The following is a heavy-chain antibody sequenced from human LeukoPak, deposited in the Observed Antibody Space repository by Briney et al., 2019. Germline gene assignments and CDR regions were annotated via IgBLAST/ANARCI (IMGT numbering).Heavy chain of an antibody. D-gene: IGHD2-2*01. J-gene: IGHJ3*02. CDR3: ARPGAVPAAMGRPAFDI. CDR2: IWTDGGT. CDR1: GGSISSGNYY. V-gene: IGHV4-61*02. Sequence: SETLSLTCTASGGSISSGNYYWSWIRQPAGKGLEWIGRIWTDGGTSYKPSLKSRVTMSVDTSKNQFSLKLSSVTAADTAVFYCARPGAVPAAMGRPAFDIWGQGTMVTVSS.